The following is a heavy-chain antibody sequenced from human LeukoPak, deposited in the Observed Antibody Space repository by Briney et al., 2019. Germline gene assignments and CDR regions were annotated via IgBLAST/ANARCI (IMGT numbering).Heavy chain of an antibody. CDR2: IIPIFGTA. CDR1: GGTFSSYA. D-gene: IGHD6-13*01. Sequence: SVKVSCRASGGTFSSYAISWVRQAPGQGLEWMGGIIPIFGTANYAQKFQGRVTITRDMSASTAYMELSSLRSEDTAVYYCARGLGYGVFDPWGQGTLVTVSS. CDR3: ARGLGYGVFDP. J-gene: IGHJ5*02. V-gene: IGHV1-69*05.